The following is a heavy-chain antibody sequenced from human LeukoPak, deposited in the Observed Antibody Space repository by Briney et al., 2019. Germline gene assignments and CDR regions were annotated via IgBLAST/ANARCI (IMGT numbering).Heavy chain of an antibody. CDR3: ARISYGMDV. CDR1: GFTLSSYE. V-gene: IGHV3-48*03. J-gene: IGHJ6*02. Sequence: GGSQRLSCAASGFTLSSYEMNWVRQAPGKGLEWVSYISSSGSTIYYADSVKGRFTISRDNAKNSLYLQMNSLRAEDTAVYYCARISYGMDVWGQGTTVTVSS. CDR2: ISSSGSTI.